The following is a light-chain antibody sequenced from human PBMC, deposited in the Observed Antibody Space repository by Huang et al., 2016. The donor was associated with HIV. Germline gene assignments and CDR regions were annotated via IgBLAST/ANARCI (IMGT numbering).Light chain of an antibody. Sequence: EIVLTQSPATLSLSPGERATLSCRASQSVRNYLAWYQQNPGQAPRLLIYDAANRATGTPARFSGSGSGTDFTLTISSLEPEDFAVYYCQQRSDWPPWT. CDR2: DAA. CDR1: QSVRNY. J-gene: IGKJ1*01. V-gene: IGKV3-11*01. CDR3: QQRSDWPPWT.